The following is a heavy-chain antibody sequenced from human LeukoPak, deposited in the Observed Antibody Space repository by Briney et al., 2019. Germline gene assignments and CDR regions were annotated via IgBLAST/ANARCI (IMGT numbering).Heavy chain of an antibody. J-gene: IGHJ5*02. CDR3: AGVSNGTTSRIDP. Sequence: PGGSLRLSCAASGFTVSSHWMHWVRQAPGKGLVWVSRINNDGSSTRYADSGKGRFTISRDNAKNTLYLKMNSLRVEDTAVYYCAGVSNGTTSRIDPWGQGTLVTVSS. CDR2: INNDGSST. D-gene: IGHD1-1*01. CDR1: GFTVSSHW. V-gene: IGHV3-74*01.